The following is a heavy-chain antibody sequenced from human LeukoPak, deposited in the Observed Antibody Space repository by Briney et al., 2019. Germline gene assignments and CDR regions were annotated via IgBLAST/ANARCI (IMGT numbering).Heavy chain of an antibody. CDR3: TRNPGIAAAGEEIDY. CDR2: ISGNGGST. CDR1: GFTFSSYA. V-gene: IGHV3-23*01. D-gene: IGHD6-13*01. Sequence: GGSLRLSCAASGFTFSSYAMSWVRQAPGKGLEWVSGISGNGGSTYYADSVKGRFTISRDNSKNTLYLQMNSLRAEDTAVYYCTRNPGIAAAGEEIDYWGQGTLVTVSS. J-gene: IGHJ4*02.